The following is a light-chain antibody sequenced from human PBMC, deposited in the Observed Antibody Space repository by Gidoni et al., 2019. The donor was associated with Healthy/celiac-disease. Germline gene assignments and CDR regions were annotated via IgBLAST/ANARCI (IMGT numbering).Light chain of an antibody. Sequence: EIVMTQSPATLSVSPGERATRSCRASQSVSSNLAWYQQKPGQAPRLLIYGASTRATGIPARFSGSGSGTEFTLTISSLLSEDFAVYYCQQYNNWPLTFGGGTKVEIK. V-gene: IGKV3-15*01. CDR2: GAS. J-gene: IGKJ4*01. CDR3: QQYNNWPLT. CDR1: QSVSSN.